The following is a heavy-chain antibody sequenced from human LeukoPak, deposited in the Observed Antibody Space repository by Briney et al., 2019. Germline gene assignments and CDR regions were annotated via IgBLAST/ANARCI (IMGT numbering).Heavy chain of an antibody. Sequence: SDTLSLTCTLSGRFISSYYWSWIRQPPGRGLECIVYIYYSGSPNYNTSLKSRVTISVDTSKNQFSLKLSSVTAADTAVYYCAREGRYYYDSSGYPRYSYYYGMDVWGQGTTVTVSS. CDR1: GRFISSYY. J-gene: IGHJ6*02. CDR2: IYYSGSP. D-gene: IGHD3-22*01. V-gene: IGHV4-59*01. CDR3: AREGRYYYDSSGYPRYSYYYGMDV.